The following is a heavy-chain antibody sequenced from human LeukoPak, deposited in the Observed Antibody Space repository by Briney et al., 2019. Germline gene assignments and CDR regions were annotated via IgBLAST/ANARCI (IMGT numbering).Heavy chain of an antibody. CDR3: ARESLVSGTTRGNYYYYGMDV. D-gene: IGHD1-7*01. J-gene: IGHJ6*02. CDR2: IKQDGTEK. V-gene: IGHV3-7*01. Sequence: PGGSLRLSCAASGFTFSSYWMSWVRQAPGKGLEWVADIKQDGTEKYYVDSVMGRFTISRDNAKNSLYLQMNSLRAEDTAEYFCARESLVSGTTRGNYYYYGMDVWGQGSTVTVSS. CDR1: GFTFSSYW.